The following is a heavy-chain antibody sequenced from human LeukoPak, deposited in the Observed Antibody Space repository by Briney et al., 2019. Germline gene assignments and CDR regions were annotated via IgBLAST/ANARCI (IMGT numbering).Heavy chain of an antibody. V-gene: IGHV3-20*04. CDR1: GFAFDAHG. Sequence: GGSLRLSCIASGFAFDAHGMSWVRHVPGKGLEWVSGINWSGKSTGYGDPVRGRFTISRDNAKNSLYLQMDSLRAEDTALYYCARAPITSPFYFDYWGQGTLVTVSS. J-gene: IGHJ4*02. CDR3: ARAPITSPFYFDY. CDR2: INWSGKST. D-gene: IGHD2-2*01.